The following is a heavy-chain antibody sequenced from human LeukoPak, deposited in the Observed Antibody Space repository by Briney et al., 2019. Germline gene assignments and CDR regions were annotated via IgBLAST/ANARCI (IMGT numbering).Heavy chain of an antibody. J-gene: IGHJ6*02. CDR1: GYTFAGYY. CDR3: ARVGPDCSGGSCYSQRNYYYYGMDV. D-gene: IGHD2-15*01. V-gene: IGHV1-2*02. CDR2: INPNSGGT. Sequence: GASVKVSCKASGYTFAGYYMHWVRQAPGQGLEWMGWINPNSGGTNYAQKFQGRVTMTRDTSISTAYMELSRLRSDDTAVYYCARVGPDCSGGSCYSQRNYYYYGMDVWGQGTTVTVSS.